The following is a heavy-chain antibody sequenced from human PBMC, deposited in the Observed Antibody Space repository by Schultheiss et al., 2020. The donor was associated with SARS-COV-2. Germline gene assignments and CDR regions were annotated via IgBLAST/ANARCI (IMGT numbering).Heavy chain of an antibody. J-gene: IGHJ4*02. CDR3: AVRNRRFDY. CDR2: IIPIFGTA. Sequence: SVKVSCKASGYTFTSYGISWVRQAPGQGLEWMGGIIPIFGTANYAQKFQGRVTITADESTSTAYMELSSLRSEDTAVYYCAVRNRRFDYWGQGTLVTVSS. CDR1: GYTFTSYG. V-gene: IGHV1-69*13.